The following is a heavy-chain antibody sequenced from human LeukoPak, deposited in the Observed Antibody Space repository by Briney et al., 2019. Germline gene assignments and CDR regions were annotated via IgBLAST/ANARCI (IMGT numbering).Heavy chain of an antibody. CDR1: GFIFDNYA. V-gene: IGHV3-43*02. D-gene: IGHD6-19*01. Sequence: GGALRLSCAAPGFIFDNYAIHWVRQAPGKGLECVSLISGDGGSTFYADSVRGRFTISRDNTRKSLSLHMSSLRSEDTALYYCARESETSGWYDYWGQGTLVTVSS. J-gene: IGHJ4*02. CDR3: ARESETSGWYDY. CDR2: ISGDGGST.